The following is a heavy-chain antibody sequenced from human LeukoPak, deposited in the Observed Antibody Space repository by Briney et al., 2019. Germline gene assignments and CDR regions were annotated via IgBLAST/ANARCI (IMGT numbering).Heavy chain of an antibody. CDR3: AREWTSNYYDSSGYTFDY. V-gene: IGHV1-69*13. CDR2: IIPIFGTA. Sequence: SVKVSCKASGGTFSSYAISWVRQAPGRGLEWMGGIIPIFGTANYAQKFQGRVTITADESTSTAYMELSSLRSEDTAVYYCAREWTSNYYDSSGYTFDYWGQGTLVTVSS. D-gene: IGHD3-22*01. J-gene: IGHJ4*02. CDR1: GGTFSSYA.